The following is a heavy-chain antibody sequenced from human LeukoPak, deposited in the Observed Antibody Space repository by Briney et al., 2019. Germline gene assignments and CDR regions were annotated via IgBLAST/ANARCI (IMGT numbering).Heavy chain of an antibody. V-gene: IGHV3-20*04. CDR3: ARVSSSGDYAGVYAFDI. D-gene: IGHD4-17*01. J-gene: IGHJ3*02. CDR2: INWNGGST. CDR1: GFTFDDYG. Sequence: PGGTLRLFCAASGFTFDDYGMSWVRHAPGKGLEWVSGINWNGGSTVYADSVKGRFTISRDNAKNSLYLQMNSLRAEDTALYYCARVSSSGDYAGVYAFDIWGQGTMVTVSS.